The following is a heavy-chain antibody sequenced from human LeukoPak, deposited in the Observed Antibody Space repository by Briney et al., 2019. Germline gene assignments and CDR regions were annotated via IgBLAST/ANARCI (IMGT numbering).Heavy chain of an antibody. J-gene: IGHJ6*02. CDR3: AREGGGWGSYYFDYYGMDV. V-gene: IGHV4-39*07. CDR2: IYYSGST. D-gene: IGHD1-26*01. CDR1: GGSISSSSYY. Sequence: PSETLSLTCTVSGGSISSSSYYWGWIRQPPGKGLEWIGSIYYSGSTYYNPSLKSRVTISVDTSKNQFSLKLSSVTAADTAVYYCAREGGGWGSYYFDYYGMDVWGQGTTVTVSS.